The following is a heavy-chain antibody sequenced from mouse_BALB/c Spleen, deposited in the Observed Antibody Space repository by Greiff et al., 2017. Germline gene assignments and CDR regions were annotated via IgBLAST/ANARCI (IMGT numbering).Heavy chain of an antibody. CDR3: ARSSYGSSPFAD. CDR1: GDSITSGY. CDR2: ISYSGST. Sequence: EVQLQESGPSLVKPSQTLSLTCSVTGDSITSGYWNWIRKFPGNKLEYIGYISYSGSTYSNPSLKSRISITRDTSKNQYYLQLNSVTTEDTATYYCARSSYGSSPFADWGQGTLVTVSA. V-gene: IGHV3-8*02. J-gene: IGHJ3*01. D-gene: IGHD1-1*01.